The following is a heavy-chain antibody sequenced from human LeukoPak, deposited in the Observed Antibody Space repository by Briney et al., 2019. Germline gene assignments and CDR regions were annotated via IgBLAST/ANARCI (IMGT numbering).Heavy chain of an antibody. CDR1: GFTFSSYG. J-gene: IGHJ6*03. CDR3: AKDRRRSGGDYHYYYMDV. CDR2: IWYDGSNK. V-gene: IGHV3-33*06. Sequence: PGRSLRLSRVASGFTFSSYGMHWVRQAPGKGLEWVAVIWYDGSNKSYGDSVKGRFTISRDNSKNTVYLQMNSLRAEDTAVYYCAKDRRRSGGDYHYYYMDVWGKGTTVTVSS. D-gene: IGHD2-21*01.